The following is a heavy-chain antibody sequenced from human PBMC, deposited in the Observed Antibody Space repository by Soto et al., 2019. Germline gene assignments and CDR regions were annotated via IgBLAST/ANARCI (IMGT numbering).Heavy chain of an antibody. J-gene: IGHJ4*02. CDR3: ARGGAPYYFDY. CDR1: GYTFTSYA. Sequence: QVQLVQSGAEEKKPGASVKVSCKASGYTFTSYAMHWVRQAPGQRLEWMGWINAGNGNTKYSQKFQGRVTITRDTYASTAYMELSSLRSEDTAVYYCARGGAPYYFDYWGQGTLVTVSS. V-gene: IGHV1-3*05. D-gene: IGHD1-26*01. CDR2: INAGNGNT.